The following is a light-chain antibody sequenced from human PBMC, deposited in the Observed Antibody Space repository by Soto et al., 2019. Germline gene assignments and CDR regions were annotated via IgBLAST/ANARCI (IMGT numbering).Light chain of an antibody. Sequence: EVVLTQSPATLSSSPGGTATLSCRASQYVGTRLAWYQHKPGQAPRLLIYYTSNRATGIPARFSGSGSGTDFTLTINSLAPEDFAIYYCHQRQSWPRRFGQGSKVDIK. J-gene: IGKJ1*01. CDR2: YTS. V-gene: IGKV3-11*01. CDR1: QYVGTR. CDR3: HQRQSWPRR.